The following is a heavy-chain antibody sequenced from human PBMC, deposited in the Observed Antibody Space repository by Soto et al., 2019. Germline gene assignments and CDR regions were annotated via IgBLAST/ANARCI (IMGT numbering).Heavy chain of an antibody. CDR1: GGSISSRSYY. Sequence: SETLSLTCSVSGGSISSRSYYWGWIRQPPGKGLEWIGSIYYSGNIYYNPSLKSRVTISVDTSKNQFSLKLSSVTAAETAVYYCARQSSGWYNWFDPWGQGTLVTVSS. CDR2: IYYSGNI. D-gene: IGHD6-19*01. J-gene: IGHJ5*02. CDR3: ARQSSGWYNWFDP. V-gene: IGHV4-39*01.